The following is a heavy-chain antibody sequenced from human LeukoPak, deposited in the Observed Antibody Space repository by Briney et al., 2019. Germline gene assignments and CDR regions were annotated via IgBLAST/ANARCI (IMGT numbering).Heavy chain of an antibody. J-gene: IGHJ5*02. Sequence: SETLSLTCTVSGDSISSGGHYWSWIRQHPGKGLEWIGYIYHSGSTHYNPSLKSRVTISVDTSKNQFSLNLSSVTAADTAVYYCARESPIWFGDTNNWFDPWGQGTLVTVSS. CDR3: ARESPIWFGDTNNWFDP. V-gene: IGHV4-31*03. CDR2: IYHSGST. CDR1: GDSISSGGHY. D-gene: IGHD3-10*01.